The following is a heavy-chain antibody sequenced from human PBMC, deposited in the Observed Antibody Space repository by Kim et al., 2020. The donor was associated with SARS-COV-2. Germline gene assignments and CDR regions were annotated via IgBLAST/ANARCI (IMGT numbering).Heavy chain of an antibody. Sequence: GGSLRLSCAASGFTFSSYAMSWVRQAPGKGLEWVSAISGSGGSTYYADSVKGRFTISRDNSKNTLYLQMNSLRAEDTAVYYCAKVVGADSSPPGAHDYWGQGTLVTVSS. V-gene: IGHV3-23*01. CDR2: ISGSGGST. J-gene: IGHJ4*02. CDR1: GFTFSSYA. CDR3: AKVVGADSSPPGAHDY. D-gene: IGHD3-22*01.